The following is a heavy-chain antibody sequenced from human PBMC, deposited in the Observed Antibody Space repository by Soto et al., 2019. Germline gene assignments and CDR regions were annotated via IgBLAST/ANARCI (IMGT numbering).Heavy chain of an antibody. Sequence: GGSLRLSCAASGFTFSSYGMHWVRQAPGKGLEWVAVIWYDGSNKYYADSVKGRFTISRDNSKNTLYLQMNSLRAEDTAVYYCARAEGYCSGGSCYNNYYYYGMDVWGQGTTVTVSS. V-gene: IGHV3-33*01. D-gene: IGHD2-15*01. J-gene: IGHJ6*02. CDR3: ARAEGYCSGGSCYNNYYYYGMDV. CDR2: IWYDGSNK. CDR1: GFTFSSYG.